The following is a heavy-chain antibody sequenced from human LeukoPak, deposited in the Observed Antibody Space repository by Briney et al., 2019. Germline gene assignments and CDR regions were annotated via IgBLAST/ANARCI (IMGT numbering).Heavy chain of an antibody. CDR1: GFTFSSYA. CDR2: TSASGGST. J-gene: IGHJ4*02. Sequence: GGSLRLSCAASGFTFSSYAMSWVRQAPGKGLEWVSATSASGGSTHYADSVKGRFTISRDNSKNTLYLQMNSLRAEDTAVYYCARGVGQLRGLLDYWGQGTLVTVSS. CDR3: ARGVGQLRGLLDY. V-gene: IGHV3-23*01. D-gene: IGHD1-26*01.